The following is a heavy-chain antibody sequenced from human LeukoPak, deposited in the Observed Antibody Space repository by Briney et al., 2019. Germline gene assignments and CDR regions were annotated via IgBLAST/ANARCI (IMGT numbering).Heavy chain of an antibody. CDR1: GDSVSTNSVA. CDR2: TRYRSKWYS. CDR3: ARDSNWGFDY. D-gene: IGHD7-27*01. V-gene: IGHV6-1*01. J-gene: IGHJ4*02. Sequence: SQTLSLTCAISGDSVSTNSVAWNWIRQSPSGGLEWLGKTRYRSKWYSDYAVSVKSRITINPDTSKNQFSLQPNSVTPEDTAVYYCARDSNWGFDYWGQGTLVTVSS.